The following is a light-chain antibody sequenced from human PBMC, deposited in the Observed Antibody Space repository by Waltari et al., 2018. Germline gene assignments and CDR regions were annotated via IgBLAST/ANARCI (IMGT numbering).Light chain of an antibody. Sequence: EVVLTQSPATLSLSPGERATLSCRASQRVSVYLAWYQQKPGQAPRLLIYDASDRATGVPARFGGSGSGTDFTLTISSLEPEDFAVYYCQQRTDRPPVTFGQGTRVEMK. CDR3: QQRTDRPPVT. J-gene: IGKJ1*01. CDR1: QRVSVY. V-gene: IGKV3-11*01. CDR2: DAS.